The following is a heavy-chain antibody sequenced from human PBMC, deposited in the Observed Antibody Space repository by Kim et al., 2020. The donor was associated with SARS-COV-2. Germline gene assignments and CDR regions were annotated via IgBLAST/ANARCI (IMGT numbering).Heavy chain of an antibody. CDR3: ARGPIPIGHPDY. CDR2: INHSGRT. D-gene: IGHD2-15*01. CDR1: GGSFSGYY. J-gene: IGHJ4*02. V-gene: IGHV4-34*01. Sequence: SETLSLTCAVYGGSFSGYYWSWIRQPPGKGLVWIGEINHSGRTNHNPSLKSRVTISVDTSKNQFSLQVNFVTAAATAVYYCARGPIPIGHPDYWGQGILV.